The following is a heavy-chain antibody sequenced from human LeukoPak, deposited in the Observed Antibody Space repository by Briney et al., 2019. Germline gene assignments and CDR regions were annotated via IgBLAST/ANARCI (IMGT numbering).Heavy chain of an antibody. D-gene: IGHD6-13*01. CDR2: NYHSGST. CDR1: GGSISSGGYS. V-gene: IGHV4-30-2*01. CDR3: ARVAAAGTSNWFDP. Sequence: SQTLSLTCAVSGGSISSGGYSWSWIRQPPGKGLEWIGYNYHSGSTYYNPSLKSRVTISVDRSKNQFSLKLSSVTAADTAVYYCARVAAAGTSNWFDPWGQGTLVTVSS. J-gene: IGHJ5*02.